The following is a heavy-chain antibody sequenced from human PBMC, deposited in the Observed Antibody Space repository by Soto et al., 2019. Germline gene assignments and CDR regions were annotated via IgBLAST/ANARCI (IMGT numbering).Heavy chain of an antibody. CDR3: ARVYYSSSFYYYYGMDV. CDR1: GGTFSTYS. J-gene: IGHJ6*02. Sequence: EASVKVSCKASGGTFSTYSISWVRQAPGQGLEWMGESLPIFGTSHYAQNFQGRVTITADESTSTVYMELSSLRSDDTAVYYCARVYYSSSFYYYYGMDVWGQGTTVTVSS. CDR2: SLPIFGTS. V-gene: IGHV1-69*13. D-gene: IGHD6-6*01.